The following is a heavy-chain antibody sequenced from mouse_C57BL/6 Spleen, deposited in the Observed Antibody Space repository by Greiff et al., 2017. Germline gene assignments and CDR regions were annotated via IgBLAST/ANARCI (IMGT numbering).Heavy chain of an antibody. V-gene: IGHV5-6*01. CDR1: GFTFSSYG. CDR2: ISSGGSYT. Sequence: EVQRVESGGDLVKPGGSLKLSCAASGFTFSSYGMSWVRQTPDKRLEWVATISSGGSYTYYPDSVKGRFTISRDNAKNTLYLKMSSLKSEDTAMYYCARHYGNYYAMDYWGQGTSVTVSS. D-gene: IGHD2-1*01. CDR3: ARHYGNYYAMDY. J-gene: IGHJ4*01.